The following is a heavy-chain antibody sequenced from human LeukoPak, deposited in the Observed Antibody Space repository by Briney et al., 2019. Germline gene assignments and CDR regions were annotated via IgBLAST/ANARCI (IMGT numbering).Heavy chain of an antibody. V-gene: IGHV3-23*01. CDR1: GFTVSSYA. Sequence: GGSLRLSCADSGFTVSSYAMSWVRQAPGKGLEWVSAISGSGGSTYYADSVKGRFTISRDNSKNTLYLQMNSLRAEDTAVYYCAKGSLRRGDYYWGQGTLVTVSS. CDR2: ISGSGGST. J-gene: IGHJ4*02. D-gene: IGHD3-16*01. CDR3: AKGSLRRGDYY.